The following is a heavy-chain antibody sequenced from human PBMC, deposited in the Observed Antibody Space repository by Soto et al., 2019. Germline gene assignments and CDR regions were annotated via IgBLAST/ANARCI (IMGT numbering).Heavy chain of an antibody. CDR2: ISGSGGSI. D-gene: IGHD3-22*01. CDR3: AKDLTMIVVVPGAFDI. V-gene: IGHV3-23*01. J-gene: IGHJ3*02. Sequence: GSLRLSCAASGFTLSDYTMNWVRQAPGKGLEWVSAISGSGGSIYYADSVKGRFTISRDNSKNTLCLQMNSLRAEDTAVYYCAKDLTMIVVVPGAFDIWGQGTMVTVSS. CDR1: GFTLSDYT.